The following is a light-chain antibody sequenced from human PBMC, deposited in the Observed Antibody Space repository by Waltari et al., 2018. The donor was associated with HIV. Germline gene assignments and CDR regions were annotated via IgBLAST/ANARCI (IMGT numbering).Light chain of an antibody. V-gene: IGLV1-40*01. Sequence: QSVLTQPPSVSGAPGQRVTISCTGTSSNLGANYDVHWYRQLPGTAPQVLISGNNNRPSGVPDRFSGSKSGTSASLAITGLQPEDESDYHCQSYDSTLSGWVFGGGTKLTVL. CDR3: QSYDSTLSGWV. CDR1: SSNLGANYD. CDR2: GNN. J-gene: IGLJ3*02.